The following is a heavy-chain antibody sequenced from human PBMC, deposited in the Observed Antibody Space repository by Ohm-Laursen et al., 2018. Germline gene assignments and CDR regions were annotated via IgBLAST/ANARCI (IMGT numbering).Heavy chain of an antibody. CDR2: YTGTT. D-gene: IGHD1-1*01. J-gene: IGHJ4*02. CDR3: ARKTDWNHYYFDY. Sequence: YTGTTYFTPSRKSRVTISVDTSKNQFSLNLSSVTAADTAMYYCARKTDWNHYYFDYWGQGTLVTVSS. V-gene: IGHV4-39*01.